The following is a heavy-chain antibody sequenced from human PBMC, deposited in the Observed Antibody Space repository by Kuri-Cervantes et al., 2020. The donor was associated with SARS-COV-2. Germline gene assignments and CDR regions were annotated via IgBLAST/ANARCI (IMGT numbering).Heavy chain of an antibody. CDR3: ARAVTGIEYTVVLIVTYYYHYYTDV. CDR1: GGSFSGYY. Sequence: GSLSLSCAVYGGSFSGYYWSWIRQPPGKGLEWIGEINHSGSTNYNPSLKSRVTISVDTSKNQFSLKLSSVTAADTAVYYCARAVTGIEYTVVLIVTYYYHYYTDVWGKGTTVTVSS. V-gene: IGHV4-34*01. J-gene: IGHJ6*03. CDR2: INHSGST. D-gene: IGHD4/OR15-4a*01.